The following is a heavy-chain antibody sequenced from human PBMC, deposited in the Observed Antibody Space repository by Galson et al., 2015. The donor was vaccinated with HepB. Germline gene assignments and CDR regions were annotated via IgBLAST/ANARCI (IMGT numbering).Heavy chain of an antibody. V-gene: IGHV4-4*07. CDR3: ASGYYDSSGYYYFY. CDR2: IYTSGST. D-gene: IGHD3-22*01. Sequence: ETLSLTCTVSGGSISSYYWSWIRQPAGKGLEWIGRIYTSGSTNYNPSLKSRVTMSVDTSKNQFSLKLSSVTAADTAVYYCASGYYDSSGYYYFYWGQGTLVTVSS. CDR1: GGSISSYY. J-gene: IGHJ4*02.